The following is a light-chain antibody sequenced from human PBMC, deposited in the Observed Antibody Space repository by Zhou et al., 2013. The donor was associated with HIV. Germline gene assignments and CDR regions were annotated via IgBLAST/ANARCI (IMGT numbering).Light chain of an antibody. J-gene: IGKJ1*01. CDR2: RGS. Sequence: DIEMTQSPATLSAGIGDRVTITCRASETLNGFLGWYQQHPGRAPRLLISRGSNVESGVPSRFTGGESGTEFTLTITNLQPDDVATYYCHQYGRYPWTFGQGTKVDIK. V-gene: IGKV1-5*03. CDR1: ETLNGF. CDR3: HQYGRYPWT.